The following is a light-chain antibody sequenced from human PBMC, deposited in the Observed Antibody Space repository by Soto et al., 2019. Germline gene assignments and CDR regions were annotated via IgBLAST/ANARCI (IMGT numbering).Light chain of an antibody. J-gene: IGKJ1*01. CDR3: QHYYNTPRT. CDR2: DAS. Sequence: DIHMTQSPSTLSASVGHIFTITCRASQSISSWLAWYQQKPGKATKLLIYDASSLESGVPSRFSGSGSGTEFTLTITSLQDEDVAVYYCQHYYNTPRTFGQGTKV. V-gene: IGKV1-5*01. CDR1: QSISSW.